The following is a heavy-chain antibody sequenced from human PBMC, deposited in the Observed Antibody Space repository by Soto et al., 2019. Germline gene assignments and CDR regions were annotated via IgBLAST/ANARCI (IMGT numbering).Heavy chain of an antibody. Sequence: QVQLVQSGAEVKKPGASVKVSCKSSGYIFSDYGITWVRQAPGQGLEWMGWISAYNGNTDYAQKFQDRLTLATDTSTSTAYMELRSLRSDDTALYYCARPVTSPDHLDIWGRGTMVTVSS. CDR2: ISAYNGNT. V-gene: IGHV1-18*01. CDR3: ARPVTSPDHLDI. D-gene: IGHD4-4*01. CDR1: GYIFSDYG. J-gene: IGHJ3*02.